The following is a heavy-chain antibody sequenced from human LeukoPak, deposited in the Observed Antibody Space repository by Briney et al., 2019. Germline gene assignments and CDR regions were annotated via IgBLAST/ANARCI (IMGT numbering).Heavy chain of an antibody. D-gene: IGHD5-12*01. J-gene: IGHJ4*02. CDR2: IWYDGSNK. CDR3: ARDHVTSGYVTSYLDY. CDR1: GFTFSSYG. Sequence: PGRSLRLSCAASGFTFSSYGMHWVRQAPGKGLEWVAVIWYDGSNKYYADSVKGRFTISRDNSRNMLYLQMNSLRAEDTAVYYCARDHVTSGYVTSYLDYWGQGTLVTVSS. V-gene: IGHV3-33*01.